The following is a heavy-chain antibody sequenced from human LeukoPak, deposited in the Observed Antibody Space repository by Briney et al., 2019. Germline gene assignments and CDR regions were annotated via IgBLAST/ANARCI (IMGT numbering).Heavy chain of an antibody. CDR2: ISSGSSYI. V-gene: IGHV3-21*01. CDR3: ARSYCSGGSCYFWGDY. CDR1: GFTFSSYS. D-gene: IGHD2-15*01. Sequence: PGGSLRLSCAASGFTFSSYSMNWVRQAPGKGLEWVSSISSGSSYIYYADSVKGRFTISRDNAKNSLYLQMNSLRAEDTAVYYCARSYCSGGSCYFWGDYWGQGTLVTVSS. J-gene: IGHJ4*02.